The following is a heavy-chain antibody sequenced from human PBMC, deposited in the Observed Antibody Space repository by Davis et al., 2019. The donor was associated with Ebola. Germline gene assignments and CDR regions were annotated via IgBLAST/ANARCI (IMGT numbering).Heavy chain of an antibody. V-gene: IGHV3-21*01. D-gene: IGHD1-26*01. J-gene: IGHJ3*02. CDR2: ISSSSSYI. CDR1: GFTFSSYS. Sequence: GESLKISCAASGFTFSSYSMNWVRQAPGKGLEWVSSISSSSSYIYYADSVKGRFTISRDNAKNSLYLQMNSLRAEDTAVYYCAREDLLDGAFDIWGQGTMVTVSS. CDR3: AREDLLDGAFDI.